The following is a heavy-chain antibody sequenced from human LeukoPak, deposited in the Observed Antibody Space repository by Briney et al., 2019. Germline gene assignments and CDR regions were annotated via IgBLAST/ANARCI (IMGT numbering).Heavy chain of an antibody. CDR1: GFTFSSYD. V-gene: IGHV3-13*01. D-gene: IGHD3-10*01. CDR3: ARVRVRGGLDY. Sequence: GGSLRLSCAASGFTFSSYDMHWVRQTTGKGLEWVSAIGTAGDTYYPGSVKGRFTISRENAKNSLYLQMNSLRAGDTAVYYCARVRVRGGLDYWGQGTLVTVSS. CDR2: IGTAGDT. J-gene: IGHJ4*02.